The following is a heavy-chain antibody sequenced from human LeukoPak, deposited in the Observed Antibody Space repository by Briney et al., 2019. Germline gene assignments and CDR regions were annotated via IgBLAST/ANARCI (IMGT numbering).Heavy chain of an antibody. CDR2: IWFDGSNI. CDR3: ARDSLPMAVTGPFDH. V-gene: IGHV3-33*01. Sequence: GGSLRLSCAASGFNFSSYGMHWVRQAPGKGLEWVTSIWFDGSNIHYADSVKGRVIISRDNSKSALYLQMNSVRAEDTAIYYCARDSLPMAVTGPFDHWGQGALVTVSS. J-gene: IGHJ4*02. CDR1: GFNFSSYG. D-gene: IGHD6-19*01.